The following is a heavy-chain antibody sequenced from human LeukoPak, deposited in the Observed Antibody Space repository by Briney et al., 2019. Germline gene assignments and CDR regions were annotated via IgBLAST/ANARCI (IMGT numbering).Heavy chain of an antibody. CDR2: IYYSGST. CDR1: GGSISSYY. V-gene: IGHV4-59*01. D-gene: IGHD3-10*01. J-gene: IGHJ4*02. CDR3: ARLASITMVRGATSHFDY. Sequence: SETLSLTCTVSGGSISSYYWSWIRQPPGKGLEWIGYIYYSGSTNYNPSLKSRVTISVDTSKNQFSLKLSSVTAADTAVYYCARLASITMVRGATSHFDYWGQGTLVTVSS.